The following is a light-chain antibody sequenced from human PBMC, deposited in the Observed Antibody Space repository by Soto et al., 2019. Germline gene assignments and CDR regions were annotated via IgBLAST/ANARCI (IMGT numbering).Light chain of an antibody. J-gene: IGKJ1*01. CDR1: QSVSNN. V-gene: IGKV3-11*01. CDR2: DAS. Sequence: EIVLTESPATLSLSPGERATLSCRASQSVSNNFAWYQQKPGQAPRLLIYDASNRAAGIPARFSGSESGTDFTPTISSLETEYVAVYYCQGRSDWPLTFGQVTKVEIK. CDR3: QGRSDWPLT.